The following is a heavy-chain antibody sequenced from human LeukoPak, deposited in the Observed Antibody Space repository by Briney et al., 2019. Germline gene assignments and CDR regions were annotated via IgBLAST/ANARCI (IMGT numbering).Heavy chain of an antibody. J-gene: IGHJ4*02. CDR2: ISYDGSNK. CDR1: GFTFSSYG. Sequence: GGSLRLSCAASGFTFSSYGMHWVRQAPGKGLEWVAVISYDGSNKYYADSVKGRFTTSRDNSKNTLYLQMNSLRAEDTAVYYCASLAVAGTRDYWGQGTLVTVSS. CDR3: ASLAVAGTRDY. D-gene: IGHD6-19*01. V-gene: IGHV3-30*03.